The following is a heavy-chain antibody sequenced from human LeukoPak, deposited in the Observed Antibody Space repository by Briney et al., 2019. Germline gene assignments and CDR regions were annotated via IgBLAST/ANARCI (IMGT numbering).Heavy chain of an antibody. Sequence: GRSLRLSCAASGFTFGDYAMHWVRHAPGKGLEWVSGISWNSGSIGYADSVKGRFTISRDNAKNSLYLQVNSLRAEDTALYYCAKGDHPGIAAAVPSWGQGTLVTVSS. J-gene: IGHJ5*02. CDR3: AKGDHPGIAAAVPS. CDR1: GFTFGDYA. D-gene: IGHD6-13*01. V-gene: IGHV3-9*01. CDR2: ISWNSGSI.